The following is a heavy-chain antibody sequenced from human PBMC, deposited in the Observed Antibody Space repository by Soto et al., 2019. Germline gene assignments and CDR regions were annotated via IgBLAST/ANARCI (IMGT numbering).Heavy chain of an antibody. CDR3: AKEAVAGPTVY. CDR1: CFTFTSYA. J-gene: IGHJ4*02. Sequence: GSLRLSCAASCFTFTSYAMSWVRQAPGKGLEWVSAISCSGGSTYYADSVKGRFTISRDTSKNTLYLQMNSLRAEDTAVYYCAKEAVAGPTVYWGQGTLVTVSS. D-gene: IGHD6-19*01. V-gene: IGHV3-23*01. CDR2: ISCSGGST.